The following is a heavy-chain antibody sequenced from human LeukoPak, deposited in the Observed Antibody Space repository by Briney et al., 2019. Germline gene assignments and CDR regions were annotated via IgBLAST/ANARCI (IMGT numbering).Heavy chain of an antibody. V-gene: IGHV3-7*01. D-gene: IGHD3-22*01. CDR3: ARDRALYDSRGYYYTEDDY. CDR1: GFIFSSYW. CDR2: IKSDGGET. J-gene: IGHJ4*02. Sequence: PGGSLRLSRTASGFIFSSYWMSWVRQAPGKGLEWVANIKSDGGETYYVDSVRGRFTISRDNARNSLYLQMNSLRAEDTAVYYCARDRALYDSRGYYYTEDDYWGQGTLVTVSS.